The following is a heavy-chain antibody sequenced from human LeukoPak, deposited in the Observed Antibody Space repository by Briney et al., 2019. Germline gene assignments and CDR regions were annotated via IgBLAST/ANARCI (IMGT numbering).Heavy chain of an antibody. J-gene: IGHJ6*03. V-gene: IGHV4-39*07. CDR1: GGSISSSSYY. Sequence: SETLSLTCTVSGGSISSSSYYWGWIRQPPGKGLEWIGSIYYSGSTYYNPSLKSRVTISVDTSKNQFSLELSSVTATDTAVYYCARLGGAYDFWSGSYYYYYMDVWGKGTTVTVSS. CDR2: IYYSGST. D-gene: IGHD3-3*01. CDR3: ARLGGAYDFWSGSYYYYYMDV.